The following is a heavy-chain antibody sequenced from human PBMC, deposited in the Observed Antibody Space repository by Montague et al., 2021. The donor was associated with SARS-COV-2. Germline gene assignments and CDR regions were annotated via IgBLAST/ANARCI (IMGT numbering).Heavy chain of an antibody. D-gene: IGHD3-3*02. CDR3: ARTSLASANCRFDP. CDR1: GGSTNNFY. V-gene: IGHV4-59*01. J-gene: IGHJ5*02. CDR2: IYYSGGT. Sequence: SETLSLTCTVSGGSTNNFYWSWIRQPPGKGLEWIGDIYYSGGTDYNPSLKSRVTISIDTSKNQFSLNLTSVTAADTGVYYCARTSLASANCRFDPWGQGTLVTVSS.